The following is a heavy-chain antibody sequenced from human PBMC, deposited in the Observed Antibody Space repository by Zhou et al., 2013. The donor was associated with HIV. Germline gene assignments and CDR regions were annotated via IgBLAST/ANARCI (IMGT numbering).Heavy chain of an antibody. CDR3: ARAMYYDSSGYNWFDP. J-gene: IGHJ5*02. D-gene: IGHD3-22*01. Sequence: QVQLVQSGAEVKKPGSSVKVSCKASGGTFSSYAISWVRQAPGQGLEWMGRIIPILGIANYAQKFQGRVTITADKSTSTAYMELSSLRSEDTAVYYCARAMYYDSSGYNWFDPWGQGTLVTVSS. CDR1: GGTFSSYA. V-gene: IGHV1-69*04. CDR2: IIPILGIA.